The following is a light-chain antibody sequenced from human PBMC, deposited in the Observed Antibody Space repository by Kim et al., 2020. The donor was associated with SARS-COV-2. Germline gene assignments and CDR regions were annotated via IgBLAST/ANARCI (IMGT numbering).Light chain of an antibody. Sequence: DIQLAQSPSTLSASVGDRVTITCQANQDIGNYLNWYQQKPGKAPNLLIYDASNLEAGVPSRFSGSGSGTDFTFTISSLQPEDIATYYCQQYDTLPITFGGGTKVDIK. CDR2: DAS. J-gene: IGKJ4*01. CDR3: QQYDTLPIT. CDR1: QDIGNY. V-gene: IGKV1-33*01.